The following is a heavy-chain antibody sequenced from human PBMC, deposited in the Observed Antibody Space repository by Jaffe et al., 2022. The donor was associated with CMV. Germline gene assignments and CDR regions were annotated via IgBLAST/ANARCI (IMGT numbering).Heavy chain of an antibody. CDR1: GYTFTSYY. CDR2: INPSGGST. J-gene: IGHJ6*02. D-gene: IGHD3-3*01. V-gene: IGHV1-46*01. Sequence: QVQLVQSGAEVKKPGASVKVSCKASGYTFTSYYMHWVRQAPGQGLEWMGIINPSGGSTSYAQKFQGRVTMTRDTSTSTVYMELSSLRSEDTAVYYCARAGGGITILSNYYYYGMDVWGQGTTVTVSS. CDR3: ARAGGGITILSNYYYYGMDV.